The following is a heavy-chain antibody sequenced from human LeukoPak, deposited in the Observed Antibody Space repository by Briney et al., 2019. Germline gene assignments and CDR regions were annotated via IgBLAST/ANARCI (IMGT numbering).Heavy chain of an antibody. J-gene: IGHJ1*01. CDR3: ARQPASAF. CDR1: GYSFSSYW. CDR2: IFPGDSDT. V-gene: IGHV5-51*01. Sequence: GESLKISFKASGYSFSSYWIGWVRQMPGKGLEWMGIIFPGDSDTRYSPSFQGQVTISADKSINTTYLQWGSLRASDTAIYYCARQPASAFWCQGTLVTVSS.